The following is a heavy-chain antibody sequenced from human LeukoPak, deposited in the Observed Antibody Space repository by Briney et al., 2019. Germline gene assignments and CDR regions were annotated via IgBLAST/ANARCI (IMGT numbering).Heavy chain of an antibody. J-gene: IGHJ4*02. V-gene: IGHV3-7*03. CDR2: IKQDGSEK. D-gene: IGHD5-12*01. CDR1: GFTFSSYW. Sequence: GGSLRLSCAASGFTFSSYWMSWVRQAPGKGLEWVANIKQDGSEKYYVDSVKGRFTISRDNAKNSLYLQINSLSAEDTAVYYCARAPVATPSEFDYWGQGTLVTVSS. CDR3: ARAPVATPSEFDY.